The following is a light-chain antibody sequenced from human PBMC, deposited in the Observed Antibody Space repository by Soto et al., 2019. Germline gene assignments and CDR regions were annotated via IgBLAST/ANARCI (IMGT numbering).Light chain of an antibody. CDR2: DVT. CDR1: SSDVGGYNY. V-gene: IGLV2-14*03. CDR3: SSYTSSNTHV. J-gene: IGLJ1*01. Sequence: QSALTQPASVSGSPGQSITISCTGTSSDVGGYNYVSWYQQHPGKAPKLMIYDVTNRPSGVSKRFSGSKSGNTASLTISGLQAEDEADYYCSSYTSSNTHVFGTGTQLTVL.